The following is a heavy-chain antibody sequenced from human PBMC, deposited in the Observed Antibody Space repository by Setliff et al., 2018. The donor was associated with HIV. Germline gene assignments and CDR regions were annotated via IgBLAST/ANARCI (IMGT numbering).Heavy chain of an antibody. CDR2: INAGTGDT. CDR1: GYAFVTYA. V-gene: IGHV1-3*01. CDR3: ATDAYHDFLTGPTPGAFDI. D-gene: IGHD3-9*01. J-gene: IGHJ3*02. Sequence: ASVKVSCKGSGYAFVTYAMHWVRQAPGQRLEWMGWINAGTGDTEYSQKFQGRVTITRDRSANTVYMELSSLRSEDTAVYYCATDAYHDFLTGPTPGAFDIWGQGTMVTVSS.